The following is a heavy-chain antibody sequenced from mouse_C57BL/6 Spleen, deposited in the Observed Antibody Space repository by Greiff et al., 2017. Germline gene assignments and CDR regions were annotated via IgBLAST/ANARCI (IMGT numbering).Heavy chain of an antibody. CDR1: GFTFSSYA. J-gene: IGHJ2*01. Sequence: EVKLVESGGGLVKPGGSLKLSCAASGFTFSSYAMSWVRQTPEKRLEWVATISDGGSYTYYPDNVKGRFTISRDNAKNNRYLQISQLKYEDTGMYYCARRDSSGVFGYWGQGTTLTVSS. D-gene: IGHD3-2*02. V-gene: IGHV5-4*03. CDR2: ISDGGSYT. CDR3: ARRDSSGVFGY.